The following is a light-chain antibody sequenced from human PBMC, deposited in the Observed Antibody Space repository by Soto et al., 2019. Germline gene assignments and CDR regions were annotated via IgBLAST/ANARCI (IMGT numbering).Light chain of an antibody. Sequence: EIVLTQSPGTLSFSPGDGATLSCRASQIVSSSYLTWYQQKPGQAPRLLIYGAYTRATGIPARFSGSGSGTEFTLTISSLQSEDFAVYYCQQYSNWPWTFGQGTKVDIK. CDR2: GAY. V-gene: IGKV3-15*01. CDR1: QIVSSSY. J-gene: IGKJ1*01. CDR3: QQYSNWPWT.